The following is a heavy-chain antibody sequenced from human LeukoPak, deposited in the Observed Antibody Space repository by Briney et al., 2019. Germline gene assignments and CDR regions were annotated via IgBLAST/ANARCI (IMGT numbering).Heavy chain of an antibody. V-gene: IGHV3-23*01. D-gene: IGHD4-17*01. CDR2: ISRSGGST. CDR3: VKDAGDLGDFLFHY. J-gene: IGHJ4*02. CDR1: GFSFNLYV. Sequence: PGGSLRLSCAASGFSFNLYVMSWVRQAPGKRLEWVSGISRSGGSTFYADSVKGRFTISRDNSKNLVFLQMNNLRSADTAVYYCVKDAGDLGDFLFHYWGQGTLVRVSS.